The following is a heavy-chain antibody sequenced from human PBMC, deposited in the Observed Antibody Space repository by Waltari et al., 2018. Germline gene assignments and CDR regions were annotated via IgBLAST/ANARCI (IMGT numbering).Heavy chain of an antibody. CDR2: INDNGNEK. CDR3: ATYRWLGY. CDR1: EFPFSTFW. J-gene: IGHJ4*02. Sequence: EVQLAESGGGLVQPGGSLRLSCVVSEFPFSTFWMTWVRQAPGRGREGVDNINDNGNEKNYVDSVKGRCTISRDNARSSLYLQMNSLRVEDTSVYYCATYRWLGYWGQGTLVTVSS. V-gene: IGHV3-7*03. D-gene: IGHD3-10*01.